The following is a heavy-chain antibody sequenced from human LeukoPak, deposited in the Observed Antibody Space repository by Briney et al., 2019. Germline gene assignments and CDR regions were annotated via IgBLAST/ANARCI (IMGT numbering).Heavy chain of an antibody. Sequence: SETLSLTCTVSGGSISSYYWSWIRQPPGKGLEWIGYIYSSGSTNYNPSLKSRVTISVDTSKNQFSLKLSFVTAADTAVYYCAISQGITIFGVVKYYFDYWGQGTLVTVSS. V-gene: IGHV4-4*08. CDR3: AISQGITIFGVVKYYFDY. CDR2: IYSSGST. D-gene: IGHD3-3*01. J-gene: IGHJ4*02. CDR1: GGSISSYY.